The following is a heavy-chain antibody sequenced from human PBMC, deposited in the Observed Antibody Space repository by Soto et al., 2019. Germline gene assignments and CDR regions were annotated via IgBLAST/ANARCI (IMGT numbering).Heavy chain of an antibody. Sequence: PGGSLRLSCAASGFTFSSYAMHWVRQAPGKGLEWVAVISYDGSNKYYADSVKGRFTISRDNSKNTLYLQMNSLRAEDTAVYYCARDLGERGRYSYGYNYFDYWGQGTLVTVSS. V-gene: IGHV3-30-3*01. J-gene: IGHJ4*02. CDR3: ARDLGERGRYSYGYNYFDY. D-gene: IGHD5-18*01. CDR2: ISYDGSNK. CDR1: GFTFSSYA.